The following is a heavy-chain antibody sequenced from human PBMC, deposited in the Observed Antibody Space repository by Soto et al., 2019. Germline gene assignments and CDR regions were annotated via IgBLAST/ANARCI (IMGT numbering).Heavy chain of an antibody. J-gene: IGHJ4*02. Sequence: GGSLRLCCAASGVTFSSYAMSWVRQAPGKGLEWVSAISGSGGSTYYADSVKGRFTISRDNSKNTLCLQMNSLRAEDTAVYYCAKDKDEYCTNGVCYIPFDYWGQGTQVTVSS. CDR3: AKDKDEYCTNGVCYIPFDY. V-gene: IGHV3-23*01. D-gene: IGHD2-8*01. CDR2: ISGSGGST. CDR1: GVTFSSYA.